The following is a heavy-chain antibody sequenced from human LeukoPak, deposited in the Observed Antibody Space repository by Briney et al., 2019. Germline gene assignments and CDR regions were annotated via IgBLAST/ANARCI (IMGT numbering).Heavy chain of an antibody. V-gene: IGHV3-21*01. CDR3: ARPLGYCTSGSCFPDY. Sequence: GESLRLSCAASGFTFSSYSMNWVRQAPGKGLEWVSSISCSSSNIYYADSVKGRFTISRDNAKNSLYLQMNSLRAEDTAVYYCARPLGYCTSGSCFPDYWGQGTLVTVSS. D-gene: IGHD2-15*01. J-gene: IGHJ4*02. CDR2: ISCSSSNI. CDR1: GFTFSSYS.